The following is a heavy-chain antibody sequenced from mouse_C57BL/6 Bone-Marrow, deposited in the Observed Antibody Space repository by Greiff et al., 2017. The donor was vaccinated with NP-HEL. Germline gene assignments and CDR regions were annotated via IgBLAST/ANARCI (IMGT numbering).Heavy chain of an antibody. J-gene: IGHJ3*01. CDR3: ARPGDGIGLAWFAY. CDR1: GYTFTDYN. CDR2: INPNNGGT. D-gene: IGHD2-13*01. Sequence: EVQLQESGPELVKPGASVKIPCKASGYTFTDYNMDWVKQSPGKSLEWIGEINPNNGGTIYNQKFKGKATLTVDKSSSTAYMELRSLTSEDTAVYYCARPGDGIGLAWFAYWGQGTLVTVSA. V-gene: IGHV1-18*01.